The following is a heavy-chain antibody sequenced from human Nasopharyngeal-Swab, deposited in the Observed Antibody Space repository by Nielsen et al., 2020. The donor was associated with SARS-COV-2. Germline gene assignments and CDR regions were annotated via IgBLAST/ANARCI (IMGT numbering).Heavy chain of an antibody. V-gene: IGHV4-59*02. CDR2: FYSTETP. CDR3: ARYHYLDV. Sequence: SETLSLTCTVSGASVSDYYWSWVRQPPGKGLEWLGSFYSTETPDYNPSLNSRVVMSIDTSKNQLPLRLTSVTAADTAVYYCARYHYLDVWGKGTTVTVSS. J-gene: IGHJ6*03. CDR1: GASVSDYY.